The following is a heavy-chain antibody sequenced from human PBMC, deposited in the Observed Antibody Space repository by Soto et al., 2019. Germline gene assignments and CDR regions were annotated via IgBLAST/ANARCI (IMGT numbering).Heavy chain of an antibody. Sequence: GGSLRLSCAASGFTFSHYALSWVRQAPGKGLEWVSVISGGGGGTYYADALKGRFTISRDNSKNTLFLQMDSLRAEDTAVYYCANAGSGSDYYYGMDVWGQGTTVTVSS. D-gene: IGHD3-10*01. J-gene: IGHJ6*02. CDR3: ANAGSGSDYYYGMDV. V-gene: IGHV3-23*01. CDR2: ISGGGGGT. CDR1: GFTFSHYA.